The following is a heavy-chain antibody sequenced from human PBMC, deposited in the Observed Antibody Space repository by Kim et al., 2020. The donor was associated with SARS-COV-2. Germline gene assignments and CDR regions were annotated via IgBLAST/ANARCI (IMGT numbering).Heavy chain of an antibody. V-gene: IGHV3-15*01. CDR3: TTDFGDCTGGHCYSRSGFDY. J-gene: IGHJ4*02. D-gene: IGHD2-15*01. Sequence: GGSLRLSCVGSGFTFSNVWMSCVRQAPGKGLEWVGRIKSRAGGATTEYVAPVKGRFTVSRDDSKNTLYLQMNSLKSEDTGVYYCTTDFGDCTGGHCYSRSGFDYWGQGTLVPVSS. CDR2: IKSRAGGATT. CDR1: GFTFSNVW.